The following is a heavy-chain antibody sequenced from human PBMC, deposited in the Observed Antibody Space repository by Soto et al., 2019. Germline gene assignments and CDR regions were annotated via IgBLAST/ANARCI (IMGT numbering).Heavy chain of an antibody. CDR2: IYSGGST. V-gene: IGHV3-66*01. CDR3: SIQGDPYYGMDV. CDR1: GFTVSSNY. J-gene: IGHJ6*02. D-gene: IGHD3-10*01. Sequence: EVQLVESGGGLVQPGGSLRLSCAASGFTVSSNYMSWVRQAPGKGLEWVSVIYSGGSTYYADSVKGRFTISRDNSKNTLYLQMNSLRAEDTAVYYCSIQGDPYYGMDVWGQGTTVTVSS.